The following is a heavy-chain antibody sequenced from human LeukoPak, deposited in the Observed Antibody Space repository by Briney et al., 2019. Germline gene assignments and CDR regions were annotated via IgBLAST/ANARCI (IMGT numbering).Heavy chain of an antibody. CDR2: INHSGST. V-gene: IGHV4-34*01. J-gene: IGHJ6*04. CDR1: GGSFSGYY. CDR3: ARVSITMVRGVIIRARYYGMDV. D-gene: IGHD3-10*01. Sequence: PSETLSLTCAVYGGSFSGYYWSWIRQPPGKGLEWIGEINHSGSTNYNSSLKSRVTISVDTSKNQFSLKLSSVTAADTAVYYCARVSITMVRGVIIRARYYGMDVWGKGTTVTVSS.